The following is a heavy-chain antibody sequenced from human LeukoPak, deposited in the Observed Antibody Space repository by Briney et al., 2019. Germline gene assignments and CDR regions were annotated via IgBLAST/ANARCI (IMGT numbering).Heavy chain of an antibody. D-gene: IGHD5-12*01. Sequence: GASVKVSCKASGYTFTGYYMHWVRQAPGQGLEWMGWINPNSGGTNYAQKFQGRVTMTRDTSISTAYMELSRLRSDDTAVYYCAKDRTPIEGYDFDYWGQGTLVTVSS. J-gene: IGHJ4*02. CDR1: GYTFTGYY. V-gene: IGHV1-2*02. CDR2: INPNSGGT. CDR3: AKDRTPIEGYDFDY.